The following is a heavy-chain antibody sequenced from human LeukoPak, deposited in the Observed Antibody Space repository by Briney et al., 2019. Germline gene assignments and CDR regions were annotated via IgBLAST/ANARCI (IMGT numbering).Heavy chain of an antibody. Sequence: PGGSLRLSCSASGFTLSPYWMHWVRQSPGKGLVWVSRINSGGSSTTYADSVKGRFTISRDNTKNTLYLQMNILRAEDTAVYYCARARCSRTSCNTESDYWGQGTLVTVSS. D-gene: IGHD2-2*01. CDR1: GFTLSPYW. J-gene: IGHJ4*02. CDR2: INSGGSST. CDR3: ARARCSRTSCNTESDY. V-gene: IGHV3-74*01.